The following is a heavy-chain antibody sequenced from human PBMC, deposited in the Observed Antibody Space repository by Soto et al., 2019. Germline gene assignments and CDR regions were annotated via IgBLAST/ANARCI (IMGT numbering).Heavy chain of an antibody. D-gene: IGHD3-22*01. CDR1: GYTFTTYT. J-gene: IGHJ1*01. Sequence: QVQLVQSGAEVKKPGASVKVSCKASGYTFTTYTIHWVRQAPGQSLEFMGWINAANGATNLSQTFQGRVTMTRDTSANTAYMDLSSLRSEDTAVYFCATVSFATSGFADFWGQGTLVTVSS. V-gene: IGHV1-3*01. CDR2: INAANGAT. CDR3: ATVSFATSGFADF.